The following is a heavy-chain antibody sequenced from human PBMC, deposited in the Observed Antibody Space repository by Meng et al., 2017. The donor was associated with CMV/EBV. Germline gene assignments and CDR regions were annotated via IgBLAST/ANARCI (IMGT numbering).Heavy chain of an antibody. Sequence: CADSGFTFRTYAMHWVRQAPGKGLEWVAVISYDGSNKYYADSVKGRFTISRDNSKNTLYLQMDSLRDEDTAVYYCASGIVAATYFDYWGQGTLVTVSS. J-gene: IGHJ4*02. CDR2: ISYDGSNK. CDR1: GFTFRTYA. V-gene: IGHV3-30-3*01. D-gene: IGHD1-26*01. CDR3: ASGIVAATYFDY.